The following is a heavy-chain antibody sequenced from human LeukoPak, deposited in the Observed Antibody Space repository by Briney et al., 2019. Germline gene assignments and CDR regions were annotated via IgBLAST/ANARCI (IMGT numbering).Heavy chain of an antibody. D-gene: IGHD3-10*01. CDR1: GFTFSSYG. CDR2: IRYDGSNK. J-gene: IGHJ5*02. Sequence: GGSLRFSCAASGFTFSSYGMHWVRQAPGKGLEWVAFIRYDGSNKYYADSVKGRFTISRDNSKNTLYLQMNSLRAEDTAVYYCAKDTRVLWFGDLTANWFDPWGQGTWSPSPQ. CDR3: AKDTRVLWFGDLTANWFDP. V-gene: IGHV3-30*02.